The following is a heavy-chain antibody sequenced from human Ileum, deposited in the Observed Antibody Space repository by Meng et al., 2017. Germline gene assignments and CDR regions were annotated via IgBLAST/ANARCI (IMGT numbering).Heavy chain of an antibody. CDR2: MMWKTGSV. D-gene: IGHD1-1*01. Sequence: SLKISCVVPGISFDDHAMHWLRQTPEQGLEWVAGMMWKTGSVGYANSVKGRVTISRDFAKNSLFLQMAGLSTEDTALYYCGKDLTPGGLDLWGQGTQVTVSS. J-gene: IGHJ5*02. CDR3: GKDLTPGGLDL. V-gene: IGHV3-9*01. CDR1: GISFDDHA.